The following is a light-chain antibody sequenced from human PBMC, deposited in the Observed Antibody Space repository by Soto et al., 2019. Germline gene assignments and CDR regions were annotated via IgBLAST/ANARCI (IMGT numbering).Light chain of an antibody. J-gene: IGKJ4*01. CDR3: QKYNSAPLT. V-gene: IGKV1-27*01. CDR1: QGIAAY. CDR2: ATS. Sequence: DVQMTQSPSSLSAFVGDRVTITCRASQGIAAYLAWFQQKPGQVPKLLIYATSTLQSGVPSRFSGSGSRTDFTLTISSLQPEDVGTDYCQKYNSAPLTFGGGTKVEIK.